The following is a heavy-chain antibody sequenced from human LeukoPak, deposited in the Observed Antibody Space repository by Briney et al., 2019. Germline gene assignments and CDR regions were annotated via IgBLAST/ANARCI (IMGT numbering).Heavy chain of an antibody. D-gene: IGHD3-3*01. Sequence: GGSLRLSCAASGFTFSSYAMSWVRQAPGKGLEWGSAISGSGGSTYYADSVKGRFTISRDNSKSTLYLQMNSLRAEDTAVYYCAKSPPHDFWSGYPYYYYYYMDVWGKGTTVTVSS. CDR1: GFTFSSYA. CDR2: ISGSGGST. V-gene: IGHV3-23*01. CDR3: AKSPPHDFWSGYPYYYYYYMDV. J-gene: IGHJ6*03.